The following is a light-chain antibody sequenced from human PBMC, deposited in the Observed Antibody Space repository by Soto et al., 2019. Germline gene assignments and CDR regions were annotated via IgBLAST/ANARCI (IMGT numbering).Light chain of an antibody. Sequence: VIKQAREPVCQSSSRTYYVSCRASQSISSSYLAWYQQKPGQAPRLLIYGASNRATGIPARFSGSGSGTDFTLTISCLEPEDFAVYCCQHRSNRMVRFGEGTRLAIK. CDR3: QHRSNRMVR. CDR2: GAS. J-gene: IGKJ5*01. CDR1: QSISSSY. V-gene: IGKV3D-20*02.